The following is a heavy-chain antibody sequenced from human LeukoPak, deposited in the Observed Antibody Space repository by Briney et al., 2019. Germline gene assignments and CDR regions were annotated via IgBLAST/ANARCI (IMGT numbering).Heavy chain of an antibody. Sequence: ASVKVSCKASGYTFTGYYMHWVRQAPGQGLEWMGWINPNSGGTNYAQKLQGRVTMTTDTSTSTAYMELRSLRSDDTAVYYCARSRNMITFGGVIVIRGYFDYWGQGTLVTVSS. J-gene: IGHJ4*02. CDR1: GYTFTGYY. D-gene: IGHD3-16*02. V-gene: IGHV1-2*02. CDR3: ARSRNMITFGGVIVIRGYFDY. CDR2: INPNSGGT.